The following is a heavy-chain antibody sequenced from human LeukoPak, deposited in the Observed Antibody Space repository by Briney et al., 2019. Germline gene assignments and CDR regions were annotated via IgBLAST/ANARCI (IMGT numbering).Heavy chain of an antibody. CDR1: GGSFSGYY. CDR2: INLSGST. CDR3: ARGTTGYSSSWYRSRAYNWFDP. Sequence: SETLSLTCAVYGGSFSGYYWSWIRQPPGKGLEWIGEINLSGSTNYNPSLKSRVTISVDTSKNQFSLKLSSVTAADTAVYYCARGTTGYSSSWYRSRAYNWFDPWGQGTLVTVSS. D-gene: IGHD6-13*01. J-gene: IGHJ5*02. V-gene: IGHV4-34*01.